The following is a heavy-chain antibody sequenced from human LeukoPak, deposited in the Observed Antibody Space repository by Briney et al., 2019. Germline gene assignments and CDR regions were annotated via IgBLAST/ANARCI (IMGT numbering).Heavy chain of an antibody. V-gene: IGHV3-7*01. Sequence: GGSLRLSCAASGFSFSTQWMTWVRQAPGKGLEWVANINQDGSNKYYADSVKGRFTISRDNSKNTLYLQMNRLRAEDTAVYYCAKESGRGRLGELSPYFDYWGQGTLVTVSS. J-gene: IGHJ4*02. D-gene: IGHD3-16*02. CDR3: AKESGRGRLGELSPYFDY. CDR1: GFSFSTQW. CDR2: INQDGSNK.